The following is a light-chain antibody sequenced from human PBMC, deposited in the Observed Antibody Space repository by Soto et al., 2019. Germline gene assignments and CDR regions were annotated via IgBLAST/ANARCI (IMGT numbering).Light chain of an antibody. Sequence: QSVLTQPASVSGSPGQSITISCTGTSSDVGGYNYVSWYQQHPGKAPKLMIYDVSNQPSGVSNRFSGSKSGNTASLTISVLQAEDEADYYCSSYTSSSTLGYVFGTGTKLTVL. CDR1: SSDVGGYNY. CDR3: SSYTSSSTLGYV. V-gene: IGLV2-14*01. J-gene: IGLJ1*01. CDR2: DVS.